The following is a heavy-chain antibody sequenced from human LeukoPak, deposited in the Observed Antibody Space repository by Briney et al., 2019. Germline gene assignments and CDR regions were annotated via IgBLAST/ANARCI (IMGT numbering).Heavy chain of an antibody. CDR3: ARAYEQQLVPGRLVPYYFDY. D-gene: IGHD6-13*01. CDR2: INHSGST. J-gene: IGHJ4*02. Sequence: SETLSLTCAVYGGSFSGYYWSWIRQPPGKGLEWIGEINHSGSTNYNPSLKSRVTISVDTSKNQFSLKLSSVTAADTAVYYCARAYEQQLVPGRLVPYYFDYWGQGTLVTVSS. CDR1: GGSFSGYY. V-gene: IGHV4-34*01.